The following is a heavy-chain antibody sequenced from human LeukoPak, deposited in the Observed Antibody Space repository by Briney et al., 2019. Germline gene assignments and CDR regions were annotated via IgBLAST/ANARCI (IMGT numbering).Heavy chain of an antibody. J-gene: IGHJ4*02. Sequence: SETLSLTCTVSGGSISSYYWSWIRQPPGKGLEWIGYIYYSGSTNYNPSLKSRVTISVHTSKNQFSLKLSSVTAADTAVYYCARASRYSSGWPDYWGQGTLVTVSS. V-gene: IGHV4-59*01. D-gene: IGHD6-19*01. CDR1: GGSISSYY. CDR2: IYYSGST. CDR3: ARASRYSSGWPDY.